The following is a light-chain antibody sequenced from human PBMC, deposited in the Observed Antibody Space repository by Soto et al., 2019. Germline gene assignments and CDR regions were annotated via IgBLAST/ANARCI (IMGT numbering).Light chain of an antibody. J-gene: IGKJ2*01. Sequence: DIPMTQSPSSVSASVGDRVTITCRASQGISNWLAWYQQKPGKAPNLLIFAASSLQSGVPLRFSGSGSGTDFTLTISDLQPEDFSTYYCQQANSFPPTFGQGTKLEIK. CDR3: QQANSFPPT. V-gene: IGKV1-12*01. CDR1: QGISNW. CDR2: AAS.